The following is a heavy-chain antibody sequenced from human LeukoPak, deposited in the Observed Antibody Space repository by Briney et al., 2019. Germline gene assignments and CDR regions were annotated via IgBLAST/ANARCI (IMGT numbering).Heavy chain of an antibody. D-gene: IGHD2-8*01. Sequence: GGSLRLSCAASGFTFSSYGMHWVRQAPGKGLEWVAVISYDGSNRYYADSVKGRFTISRDTSKNTLYLQMNSLRAEDTAVYYCAKTFQWYYMDVWGKETTVTISS. CDR2: ISYDGSNR. CDR1: GFTFSSYG. V-gene: IGHV3-30*18. J-gene: IGHJ6*03. CDR3: AKTFQWYYMDV.